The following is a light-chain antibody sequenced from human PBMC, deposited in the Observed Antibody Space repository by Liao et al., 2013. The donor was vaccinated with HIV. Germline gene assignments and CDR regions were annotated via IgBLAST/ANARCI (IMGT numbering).Light chain of an antibody. CDR3: QVWDSSTANLYV. Sequence: SYVLTQPPSVSVAPGQTARITCGGNNIGSKTVHWYQQRPGQAPMLVIYYDTDRPSGIPARFSGSNSGNTATLTISWVEAGDEADYYCQVWDSSTANLYVFGPGTKLTVL. J-gene: IGLJ1*01. V-gene: IGLV3-21*04. CDR1: NIGSKT. CDR2: YDT.